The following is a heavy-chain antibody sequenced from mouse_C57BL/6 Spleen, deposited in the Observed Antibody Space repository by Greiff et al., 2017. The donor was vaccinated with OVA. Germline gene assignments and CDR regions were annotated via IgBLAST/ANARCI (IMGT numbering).Heavy chain of an antibody. Sequence: DVKLVESGGGLVQPKGSLKLSFAASGFSFNTYAMNWVRQAPGKGLEWVARIRSKSNNYATYYADSVKDRFTISRDDSESMLYLQMNNLKTEDTAMYYCVRGGAAQSFAYWGQGTLVTVSA. CDR2: IRSKSNNYAT. D-gene: IGHD3-2*02. J-gene: IGHJ3*01. V-gene: IGHV10-1*01. CDR1: GFSFNTYA. CDR3: VRGGAAQSFAY.